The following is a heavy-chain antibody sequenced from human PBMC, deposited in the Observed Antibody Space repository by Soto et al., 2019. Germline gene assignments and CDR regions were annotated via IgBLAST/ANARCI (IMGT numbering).Heavy chain of an antibody. V-gene: IGHV4-4*02. CDR1: GASISSGNW. CDR2: IYHSGST. J-gene: IGHJ5*02. Sequence: QVQLQESGPGLVKPSGTLSLTCAVSGASISSGNWWSWVRQPPGNGLEWIGEIYHSGSTNYNPSLNSRRTLAVDKSDNQSSLKPSSVTAADTAVYYCGSRPRFVLRGDRDNWFDPWGQGTLVTVSS. D-gene: IGHD3-10*01. CDR3: GSRPRFVLRGDRDNWFDP.